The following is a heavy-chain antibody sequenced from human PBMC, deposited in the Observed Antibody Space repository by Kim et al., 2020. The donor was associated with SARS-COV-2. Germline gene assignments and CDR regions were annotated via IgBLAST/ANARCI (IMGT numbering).Heavy chain of an antibody. CDR1: GGSISSSNW. J-gene: IGHJ6*02. CDR3: ARNSIAAAGTGYYYYYYGMDV. D-gene: IGHD6-13*01. CDR2: IYHSGST. Sequence: SETLSLTCAVSGGSISSSNWWSWVRQPPGKGLEWIGEIYHSGSTNYNPSLKSRVTISVDKSKNQFSLKLSSVTAADTAVYYCARNSIAAAGTGYYYYYYGMDVWGQGTTVTVSS. V-gene: IGHV4-4*02.